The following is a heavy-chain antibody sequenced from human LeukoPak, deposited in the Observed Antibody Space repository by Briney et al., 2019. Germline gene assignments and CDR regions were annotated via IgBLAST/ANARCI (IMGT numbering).Heavy chain of an antibody. CDR2: IYYSGST. CDR1: GGSISSYY. CDR3: ARSRGLVYFDY. V-gene: IGHV4-59*08. J-gene: IGHJ4*02. Sequence: SETLSLTCTVSGGSISSYYWSWIRQPPGKGLEWIGYIYYSGSTNYNPSLKSRVTISVDTSKNQFSLKLSSVTAADTAVYYCARSRGLVYFDYWGQGTLVTVPS. D-gene: IGHD3-10*01.